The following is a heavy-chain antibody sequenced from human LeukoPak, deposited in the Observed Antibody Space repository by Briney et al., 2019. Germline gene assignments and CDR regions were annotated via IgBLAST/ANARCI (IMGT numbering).Heavy chain of an antibody. CDR1: GYSFTGYY. V-gene: IGHV1-2*02. CDR3: AKVGEDTTGWYNYYFDY. CDR2: INPKSGGT. J-gene: IGHJ4*02. Sequence: ASVKVSCKASGYSFTGYYMHWERQAPGQRLEWMGWINPKSGGTNYEQKFQSRVTMTRDTSISTAYMELSSLRSDDTAVYYCAKVGEDTTGWYNYYFDYWGQGTLVTVSS. D-gene: IGHD6-19*01.